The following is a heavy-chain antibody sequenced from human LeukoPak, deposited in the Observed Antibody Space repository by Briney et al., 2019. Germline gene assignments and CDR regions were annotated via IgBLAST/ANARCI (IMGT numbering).Heavy chain of an antibody. J-gene: IGHJ6*02. V-gene: IGHV1-46*01. D-gene: IGHD1-26*01. Sequence: GASVKVSCKASGYTFTGYYIHWVRQAPGQGLEWMGIINPSSGATNYAQKFQGRVTMTRDTSTSTVYMELSSQRSEDTAVYYCARATNFYYYYGMDVWGQGTTVTVSS. CDR2: INPSSGAT. CDR1: GYTFTGYY. CDR3: ARATNFYYYYGMDV.